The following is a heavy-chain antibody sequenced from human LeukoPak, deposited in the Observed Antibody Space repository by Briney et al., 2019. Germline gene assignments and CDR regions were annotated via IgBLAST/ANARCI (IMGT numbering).Heavy chain of an antibody. CDR1: GGSISSGAYY. CDR2: IFYSGST. CDR3: ARKENVYYYFDY. V-gene: IGHV4-31*03. Sequence: SETLSLTCTVSGGSISSGAYYWSWIRQHPGKGLEWIGYIFYSGSTYYNPSLKSRVIISVDTSKNQFSLRLGSVTAVDTAVYYCARKENVYYYFDYWGQGTLVTVSS. J-gene: IGHJ4*02. D-gene: IGHD3-10*01.